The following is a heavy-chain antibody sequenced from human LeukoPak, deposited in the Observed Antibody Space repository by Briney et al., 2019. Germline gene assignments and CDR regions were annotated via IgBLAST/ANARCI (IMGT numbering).Heavy chain of an antibody. CDR2: IYYSGST. J-gene: IGHJ5*02. CDR1: GGSISSYY. Sequence: SETLSLTCTVSGGSISSYYWSWIRQPPGKGLERIGYIYYSGSTNYNPSLKSRVTISVDTSKTQFSLKLSSVTAADTAVYYCARAPAYYYDSSGYSPNWFDAWGQGTLVTVSS. CDR3: ARAPAYYYDSSGYSPNWFDA. D-gene: IGHD3-22*01. V-gene: IGHV4-59*01.